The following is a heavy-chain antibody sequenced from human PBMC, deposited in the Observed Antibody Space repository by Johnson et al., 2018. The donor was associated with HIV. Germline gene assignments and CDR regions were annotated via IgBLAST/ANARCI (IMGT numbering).Heavy chain of an antibody. CDR1: GFTFSSYA. V-gene: IGHV3-9*01. CDR3: AKDLIELQGAFDI. CDR2: ISWNSGSI. J-gene: IGHJ3*02. Sequence: VQLVESGGGVVQPGRSLRLSCAASGFTFSSYAMHWVRQAPGQGLEWVSGISWNSGSIGHADSVKGRFTISRDNSKNTLYLQMNSLRAEDTAVYYCAKDLIELQGAFDIWGQGTMVTVSS. D-gene: IGHD1-26*01.